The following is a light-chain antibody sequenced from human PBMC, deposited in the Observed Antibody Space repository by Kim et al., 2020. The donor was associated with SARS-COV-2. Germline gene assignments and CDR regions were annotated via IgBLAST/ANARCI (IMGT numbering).Light chain of an antibody. J-gene: IGKJ2*01. CDR2: AAS. CDR3: QQSYSTPRT. Sequence: AALGNRVTITCLARQSISSYLNWEQQKPGKAPKLLIYAASSLQSGVPSRFSGSGSGTDFTLTISSLQPEDFATYYCQQSYSTPRTFGQGTKLEI. V-gene: IGKV1-39*01. CDR1: QSISSY.